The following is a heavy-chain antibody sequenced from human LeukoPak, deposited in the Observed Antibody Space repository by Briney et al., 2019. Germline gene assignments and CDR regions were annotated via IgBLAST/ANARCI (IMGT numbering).Heavy chain of an antibody. CDR1: GFTFSDYY. J-gene: IGHJ5*02. V-gene: IGHV3-11*04. CDR3: ASNQWSNSGAFWFDP. CDR2: ISSSGSTI. D-gene: IGHD1-26*01. Sequence: PGGSLRLSCAASGFTFSDYYMSWIRQAPGKGLEWVSYISSSGSTIYYADSVKGRFTVSRDNAKNSLYLHMNSLRAEDTAVYYCASNQWSNSGAFWFDPWGQGTLVTVSS.